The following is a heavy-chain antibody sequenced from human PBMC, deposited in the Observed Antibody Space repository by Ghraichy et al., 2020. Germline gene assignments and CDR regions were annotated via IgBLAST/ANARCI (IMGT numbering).Heavy chain of an antibody. CDR2: IYYSGST. J-gene: IGHJ2*01. Sequence: SETLSLTCTVSGGSISSYYWSWIRQPPGKGLEWIGYIYYSGSTNYNPSLKSRVTISVDTSKNQFSLKLSSVTAADTAVYYCARDGRGIAVAGNYWYFDLWGRGTLVTVSS. CDR3: ARDGRGIAVAGNYWYFDL. D-gene: IGHD6-19*01. CDR1: GGSISSYY. V-gene: IGHV4-59*01.